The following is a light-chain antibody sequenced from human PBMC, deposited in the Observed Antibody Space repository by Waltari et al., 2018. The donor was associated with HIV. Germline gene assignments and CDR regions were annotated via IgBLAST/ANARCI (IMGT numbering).Light chain of an antibody. Sequence: DIVMTQSPDSLAVSLGERATINCKSSQSVLYSSNNKNYLGWYQQKLGQPPKLLIYWASTRESGVPDRFSGSGSGTDFTLTISSLQAEDVAVYYCQQYYSTPPLTFGGGTKVEIK. CDR3: QQYYSTPPLT. J-gene: IGKJ4*01. CDR2: WAS. V-gene: IGKV4-1*01. CDR1: QSVLYSSNNKNY.